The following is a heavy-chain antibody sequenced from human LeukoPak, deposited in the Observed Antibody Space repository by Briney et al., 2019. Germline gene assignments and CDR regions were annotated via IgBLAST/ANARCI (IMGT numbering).Heavy chain of an antibody. V-gene: IGHV3-23*01. CDR2: ISVSGGST. CDR1: GFTFSSYA. J-gene: IGHJ3*02. Sequence: SGGSLRLSCAASGFTFSSYAMSWVRQAPGKGLEWVSTISVSGGSTYYADSVKGRFTISRDNSKNTLFLQMNSLRAEDTAVYYCAKDWMFREFRAFDILGQGTMVTVSS. CDR3: AKDWMFREFRAFDI. D-gene: IGHD3-10*02.